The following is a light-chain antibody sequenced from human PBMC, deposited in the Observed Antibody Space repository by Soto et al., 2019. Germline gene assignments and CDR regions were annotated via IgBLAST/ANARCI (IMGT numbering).Light chain of an antibody. V-gene: IGLV2-14*01. Sequence: QSALTQPASVSGSPGQSITISCTGTSSDVGGYNYVSWYQQHPGKAPKLMIYDVSNRPSGVSNRFSGSKSGNTASLTISGRQAEDEADYYYSSYTSSSTLEVFGGGTKLTVL. J-gene: IGLJ3*02. CDR3: SSYTSSSTLEV. CDR2: DVS. CDR1: SSDVGGYNY.